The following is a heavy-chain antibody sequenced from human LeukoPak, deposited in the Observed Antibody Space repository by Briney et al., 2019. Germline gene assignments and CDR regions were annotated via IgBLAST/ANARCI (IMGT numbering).Heavy chain of an antibody. CDR2: ISDNGGST. V-gene: IGHV3-64*04. CDR1: GXTFSSYA. D-gene: IGHD6-19*01. CDR3: AKEGGSGWFDY. J-gene: IGHJ4*02. Sequence: PGGSLRLSCSASGXTFSSYAMYWVRQAPGKGLEYVSAISDNGGSTYYADSVKGRFTISSDNSRNTLYLQMNSLRAEDTAVYYCAKEGGSGWFDYWGLGILVTVS.